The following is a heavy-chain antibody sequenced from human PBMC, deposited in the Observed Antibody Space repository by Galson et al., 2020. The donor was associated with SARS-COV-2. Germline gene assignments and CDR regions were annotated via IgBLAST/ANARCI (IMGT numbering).Heavy chain of an antibody. CDR2: ISSSSSYT. D-gene: IGHD2-2*01. Sequence: GESLKISCAASGFTFSDYYISWIRQAPGKGLEWVSYISSSSSYTNYADSVKGRFTISRDNAKNSLYLQMNSLRAEDTAVYYCARLIVVVPAAAYYFDYWGQGTLVTVSS. V-gene: IGHV3-11*06. J-gene: IGHJ4*02. CDR1: GFTFSDYY. CDR3: ARLIVVVPAAAYYFDY.